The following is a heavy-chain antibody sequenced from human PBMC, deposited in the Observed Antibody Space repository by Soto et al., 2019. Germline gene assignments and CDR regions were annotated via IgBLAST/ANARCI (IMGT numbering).Heavy chain of an antibody. D-gene: IGHD3-3*01. CDR2: IKKDGSEK. CDR3: ARTDHWTDFDY. J-gene: IGHJ4*02. CDR1: GFTFSSYL. V-gene: IGHV3-7*01. Sequence: GGSLRLSCAASGFTFSSYLMSWVRQAPGKGLEWVANIKKDGSEKYYVDSVKGRFTISRDNAKNSLYLQMNSLRAEDTAVYYCARTDHWTDFDYWGQGTLVTVSS.